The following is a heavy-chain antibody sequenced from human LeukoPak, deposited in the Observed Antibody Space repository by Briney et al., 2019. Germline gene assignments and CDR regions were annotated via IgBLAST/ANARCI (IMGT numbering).Heavy chain of an antibody. D-gene: IGHD6-13*01. CDR1: GGSISSSSYY. Sequence: SETLSRTCTVSGGSISSSSYYWGWFRQPPGKGLEWIGEINHSGSTNYNPSLKSRVTISVDTSKNQFSLKLSSVTAADTAVYYCARSIAAAGYYYYYMDVWGKGTTVTVSS. CDR2: INHSGST. J-gene: IGHJ6*03. CDR3: ARSIAAAGYYYYYMDV. V-gene: IGHV4-39*07.